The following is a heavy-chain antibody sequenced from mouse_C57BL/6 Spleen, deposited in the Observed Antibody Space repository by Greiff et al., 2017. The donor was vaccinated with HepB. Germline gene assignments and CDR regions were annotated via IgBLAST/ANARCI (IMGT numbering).Heavy chain of an antibody. CDR2: INPGSGGT. CDR3: AREGDGYYGAMDY. Sequence: QVQLQQSGADLVRPGTSVKVSCKASGYAFTNYLIEWVKQRPGQGLEWIGVINPGSGGTNYNEKFKGKATLTADKSSSTAYMQLSSLTSEDSAVYFCAREGDGYYGAMDYWGQGTSVTVSS. V-gene: IGHV1-54*01. J-gene: IGHJ4*01. CDR1: GYAFTNYL. D-gene: IGHD2-3*01.